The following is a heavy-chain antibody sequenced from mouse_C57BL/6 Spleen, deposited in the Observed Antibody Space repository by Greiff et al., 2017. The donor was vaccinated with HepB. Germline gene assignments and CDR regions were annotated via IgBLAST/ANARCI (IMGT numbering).Heavy chain of an antibody. CDR3: AAGLRRGGYYFDY. D-gene: IGHD2-4*01. CDR1: GYTFTSYW. Sequence: VQLQQPGAELVKPGASVKLSCKASGYTFTSYWMHWVKQRPGQGLEWIGMIHPNSGSTNYNEKFKSKATLTVDKSSSTAYMQLSSLTSEDSAVYYCAAGLRRGGYYFDYWGQGTTLTVSS. J-gene: IGHJ2*01. V-gene: IGHV1-64*01. CDR2: IHPNSGST.